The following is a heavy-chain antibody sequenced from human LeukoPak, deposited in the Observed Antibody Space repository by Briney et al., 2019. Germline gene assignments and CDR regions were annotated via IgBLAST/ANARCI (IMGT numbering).Heavy chain of an antibody. CDR2: INAGNGNT. D-gene: IGHD5-18*01. Sequence: ASVKVSCKASGYTFTSYAMHWVRQAPGQRLEWMGWINAGNGNTKYSQKFQGRVTITRDTSASTAYMELSSLRSEDTAVYYCARDHSVGTAMVSYYYYGMDVWGQGTTVTVSS. CDR1: GYTFTSYA. CDR3: ARDHSVGTAMVSYYYYGMDV. J-gene: IGHJ6*02. V-gene: IGHV1-3*01.